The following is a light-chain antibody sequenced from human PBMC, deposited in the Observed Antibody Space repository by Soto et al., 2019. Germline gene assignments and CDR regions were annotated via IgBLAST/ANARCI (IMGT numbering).Light chain of an antibody. V-gene: IGKV3-20*01. Sequence: EIVLTQSPGTLSLSPGERATLSCRASQSVSSSYLAWYQQKPGQAPMLLISGASSRATGIPDRFSGSGSGTDFTLTISRLEPEDFAVYYCQQYGSSPRTFGQGTKLEIK. CDR3: QQYGSSPRT. CDR1: QSVSSSY. CDR2: GAS. J-gene: IGKJ2*01.